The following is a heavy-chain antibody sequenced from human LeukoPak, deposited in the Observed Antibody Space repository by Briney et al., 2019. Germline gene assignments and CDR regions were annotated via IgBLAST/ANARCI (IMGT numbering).Heavy chain of an antibody. CDR2: IYTSGST. Sequence: SETLSLTCTVSGGSISSYYWSWIRQPVGKGLEWVGRIYTSGSTNYNPSLKSRVTMSVDTSKNQFSLKLSSVTAADTAVYYCARDRRTASRAFDIWGQGTMVTVSS. CDR3: ARDRRTASRAFDI. D-gene: IGHD2-21*01. V-gene: IGHV4-4*07. CDR1: GGSISSYY. J-gene: IGHJ3*02.